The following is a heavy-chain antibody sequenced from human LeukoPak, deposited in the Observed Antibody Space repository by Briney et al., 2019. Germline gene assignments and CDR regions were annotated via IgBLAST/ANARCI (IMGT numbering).Heavy chain of an antibody. CDR2: INSDGSST. CDR1: GFTFSSCW. Sequence: QPGGSLRLSCAASGFTFSSCWMHWVRQAPGKGLVWVSRINSDGSSTSYADSVKGRFTISRDNAKNTLYLQMNSLRAEDTAVYYCARDPNYYDSSGYYYAGNDAFDIWGQGTMVTVSS. V-gene: IGHV3-74*01. D-gene: IGHD3-22*01. J-gene: IGHJ3*02. CDR3: ARDPNYYDSSGYYYAGNDAFDI.